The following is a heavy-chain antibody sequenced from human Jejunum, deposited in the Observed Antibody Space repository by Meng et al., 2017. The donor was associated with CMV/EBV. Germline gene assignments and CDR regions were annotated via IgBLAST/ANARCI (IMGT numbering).Heavy chain of an antibody. V-gene: IGHV4-34*01. CDR3: ARGGPHQSGFDF. CDR2: INHIANT. J-gene: IGHJ4*02. CDR1: GGSFNIYY. Sequence: CAVYGGSFNIYYWSWLRQPPGKGLEWLGQINHIANTNYNPSLKSRLTMSVDTSKNQFTLNLTSVTAADTAVYYCARGGPHQSGFDFWGQGTLVTVSS. D-gene: IGHD3-10*01.